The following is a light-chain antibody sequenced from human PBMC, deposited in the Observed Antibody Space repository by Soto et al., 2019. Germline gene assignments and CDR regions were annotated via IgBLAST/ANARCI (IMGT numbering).Light chain of an antibody. J-gene: IGKJ1*01. CDR1: QSVSSNY. V-gene: IGKV3-20*01. Sequence: EIVLTQSPGTLSLSPGERATLSCRASQSVSSNYLAWYQQKPGQAPRLLIYGASSRATGIPDRFSGSGSATDFTLTISGLEPEDFAVYYCQQYGNSPWTFGQGTKVEIK. CDR3: QQYGNSPWT. CDR2: GAS.